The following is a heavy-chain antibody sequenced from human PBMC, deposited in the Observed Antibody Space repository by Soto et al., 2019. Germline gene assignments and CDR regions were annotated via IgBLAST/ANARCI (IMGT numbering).Heavy chain of an antibody. CDR3: ARVEHGGY. J-gene: IGHJ4*02. V-gene: IGHV3-21*01. CDR2: ISSSSSYI. D-gene: IGHD3-10*01. Sequence: EVQLVESGGGLVKPGGSLRLSCAASGFTFSSYSMNWVRQAPGKGLEWVSSISSSSSYIYYADSVKGRFTISRDNAKNAPHLQMNSLRAEDTALYYCARVEHGGYWGQGTLVTVSS. CDR1: GFTFSSYS.